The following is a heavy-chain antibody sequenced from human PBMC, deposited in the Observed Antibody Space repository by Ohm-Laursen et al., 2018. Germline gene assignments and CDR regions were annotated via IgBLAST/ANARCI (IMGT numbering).Heavy chain of an antibody. CDR1: GFTFSSYW. Sequence: SLRLSCTASGFTFSSYWMHWVRQAPGKGLVWVSRINSDGSSTSYADSVKGRFTISRDNAKNTLYLQMNSLRAEDTAMYYCARAAGYGDAFDIWGHGTMVTVSS. V-gene: IGHV3-74*01. CDR2: INSDGSST. CDR3: ARAAGYGDAFDI. J-gene: IGHJ3*02. D-gene: IGHD5-12*01.